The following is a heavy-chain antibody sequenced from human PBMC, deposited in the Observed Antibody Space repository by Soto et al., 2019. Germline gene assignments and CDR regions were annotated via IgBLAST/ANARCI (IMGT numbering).Heavy chain of an antibody. D-gene: IGHD6-13*01. CDR1: GFTFSSYW. Sequence: GGSLRLSCAASGFTFSSYWMSWVRQAPGKGLEWVANIKQDGSEKYYVDSVKGRFTISRDNAKNSLYLQMNSLRAEDTAVYYCARDLSDPAAGIFDYWGQGTLVTVSS. V-gene: IGHV3-7*01. CDR3: ARDLSDPAAGIFDY. J-gene: IGHJ4*02. CDR2: IKQDGSEK.